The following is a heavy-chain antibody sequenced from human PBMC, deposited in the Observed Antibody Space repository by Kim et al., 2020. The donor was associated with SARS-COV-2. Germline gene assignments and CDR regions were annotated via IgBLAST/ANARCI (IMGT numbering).Heavy chain of an antibody. D-gene: IGHD3-22*01. CDR3: ASCYYDSSGWGLDY. CDR1: GFTFSSYW. V-gene: IGHV3-7*05. J-gene: IGHJ4*02. CDR2: IKQDGSEK. Sequence: GGSLRLSCAASGFTFSSYWMSWVRQAPGKGLEWVANIKQDGSEKYYVDSVKGRFTISRDNGKNSLYLQMIRLRAEDTAVYYCASCYYDSSGWGLDYWGLGTLVTVSS.